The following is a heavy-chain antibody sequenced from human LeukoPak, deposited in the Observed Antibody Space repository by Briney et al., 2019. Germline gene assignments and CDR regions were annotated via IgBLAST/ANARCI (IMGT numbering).Heavy chain of an antibody. J-gene: IGHJ3*02. CDR1: GGTFSSYA. Sequence: SVKVSCKASGGTFSSYAISWVRQAPGQELEWMGGIIPIFGTANYAQKFQGRVTITADKSTSTAYMELSSLRSEDTAVYYCARQGYGGGAFDIWGQGTMVTVSS. CDR2: IIPIFGTA. CDR3: ARQGYGGGAFDI. V-gene: IGHV1-69*06. D-gene: IGHD5-18*01.